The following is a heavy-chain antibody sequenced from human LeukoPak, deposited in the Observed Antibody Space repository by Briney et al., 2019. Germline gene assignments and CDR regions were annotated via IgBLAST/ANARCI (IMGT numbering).Heavy chain of an antibody. D-gene: IGHD4-17*01. Sequence: GGSLRLSCSASGFIVSNIYMSLVRQAPGKGLEWVSVIYSAGSTYYADSVKGRFTISKDNSKNTLYLQMNSLRVDDTAVYFCARGATVTTGVFQHWGQGTLVTVSS. V-gene: IGHV3-66*01. CDR2: IYSAGST. J-gene: IGHJ1*01. CDR3: ARGATVTTGVFQH. CDR1: GFIVSNIY.